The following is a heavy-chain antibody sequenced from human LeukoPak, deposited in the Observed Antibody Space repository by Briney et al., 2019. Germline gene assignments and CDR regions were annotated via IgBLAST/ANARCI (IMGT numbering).Heavy chain of an antibody. Sequence: GGSLRLSCAASGFNFRGYAMSWVRQAPGKGLEWVSAISGGGARAHYAESVGGRFTISRDNAQNTLHLQMNSLRAEDTAVYYCAKEVVLGETNYFYYGMDVWGQGTTVTVSS. CDR3: AKEVVLGETNYFYYGMDV. D-gene: IGHD1-26*01. J-gene: IGHJ6*02. CDR2: ISGGGARA. CDR1: GFNFRGYA. V-gene: IGHV3-23*01.